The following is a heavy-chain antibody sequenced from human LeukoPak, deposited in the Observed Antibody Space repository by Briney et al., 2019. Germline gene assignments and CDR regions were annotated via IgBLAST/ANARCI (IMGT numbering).Heavy chain of an antibody. CDR2: IYTSGST. D-gene: IGHD6-13*01. J-gene: IGHJ6*02. CDR3: ARDAYSSSWLDYYGMDV. V-gene: IGHV4-4*07. CDR1: GGSISSYY. Sequence: SETLSLTCTVSGGSISSYYWSWLRQPAGKGLEWFGRIYTSGSTNYNPSLKSRVTMSVATSKNQFSLKLSSVTAADTAVYYCARDAYSSSWLDYYGMDVWGQGTTVTVSS.